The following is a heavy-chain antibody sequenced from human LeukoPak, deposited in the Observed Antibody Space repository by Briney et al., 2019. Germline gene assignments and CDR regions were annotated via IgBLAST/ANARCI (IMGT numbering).Heavy chain of an antibody. Sequence: SQTLSLICTVSGGSISSGGYYWSWIRQHPGKGLEWIGYIYYSGSTYYNPSLKSRVTISVDTSKNQFSLKLSSVTAADTAVYYCAREGSTGTTRWGQGTLVTVSS. D-gene: IGHD1-1*01. CDR1: GGSISSGGYY. CDR2: IYYSGST. CDR3: AREGSTGTTR. V-gene: IGHV4-31*03. J-gene: IGHJ4*02.